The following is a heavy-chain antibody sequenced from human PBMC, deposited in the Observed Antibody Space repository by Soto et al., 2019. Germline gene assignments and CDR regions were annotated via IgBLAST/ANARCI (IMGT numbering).Heavy chain of an antibody. V-gene: IGHV3-53*01. J-gene: IGHJ5*02. D-gene: IGHD6-6*01. Sequence: GGSLRLSCAAYGFTVSSNYMNWVRQAPGKGLEWVSVMYSGGSTNYADSVKGRFTISRDNSKNTLYLQMNSLRVEDTAVYYCAGGAYSSSAASASWGQGTLVTVSS. CDR3: AGGAYSSSAASAS. CDR2: MYSGGST. CDR1: GFTVSSNY.